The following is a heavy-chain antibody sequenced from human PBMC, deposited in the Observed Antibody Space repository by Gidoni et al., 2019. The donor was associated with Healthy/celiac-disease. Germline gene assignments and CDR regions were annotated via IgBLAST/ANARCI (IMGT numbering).Heavy chain of an antibody. V-gene: IGHV3-30*04. D-gene: IGHD3-22*01. CDR1: GVTLSGYA. CDR3: ARDYYYDSSGYPRVDY. J-gene: IGHJ4*02. Sequence: QVQLVESGGGVVQPGRSLGRAWAASGVTLSGYAMHWVRQAPGKGLEWVAVISYDGSNKYYADSVKGRFTISRDNSKNTLYLQMNSLRAEDTAVYYCARDYYYDSSGYPRVDYWGQGTLVTVSS. CDR2: ISYDGSNK.